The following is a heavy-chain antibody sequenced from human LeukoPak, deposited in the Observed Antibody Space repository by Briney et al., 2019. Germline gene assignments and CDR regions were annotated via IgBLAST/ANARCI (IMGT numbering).Heavy chain of an antibody. V-gene: IGHV3-21*01. CDR1: GFTFSSYS. CDR2: ISSSSYI. Sequence: PGGSLRLSCAASGFTFSSYSMNWVRQAPGKGLEWVSSISSSSYIYYADSVKGRFTISRDNAKNSLYLQMNSLRAEDTAVYYCARDRELGRSYPDYWGQGTLVTVSS. D-gene: IGHD1-26*01. CDR3: ARDRELGRSYPDY. J-gene: IGHJ4*02.